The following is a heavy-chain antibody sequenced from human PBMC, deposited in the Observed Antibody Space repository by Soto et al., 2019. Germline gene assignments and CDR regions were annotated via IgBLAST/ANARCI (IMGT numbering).Heavy chain of an antibody. CDR3: ARVGSLADHYYYAMVV. CDR2: ISAYNGNT. J-gene: IGHJ6*02. D-gene: IGHD1-26*01. CDR1: GYTFTSYG. V-gene: IGHV1-18*01. Sequence: ASVKVSCKASGYTFTSYGISWVRQAPGQGLEWMGWISAYNGNTNYAQKLQGRVTMITDTSTSTAYMELRSLRSDDTAVYYCARVGSLADHYYYAMVVCRQGRTVTASS.